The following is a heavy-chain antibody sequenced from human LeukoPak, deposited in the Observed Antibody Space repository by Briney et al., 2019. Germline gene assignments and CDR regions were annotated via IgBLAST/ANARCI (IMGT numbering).Heavy chain of an antibody. Sequence: PGGSLRLSCAASGFTFSSYGMHWVRQAPGKGLEWVAVISYDGSNKYYADSVKGRFTISRDNSKNTLYLQMSSLRPEDMAVYYCARELSFGTGWYDYWGQGTLVTVSS. D-gene: IGHD6-19*01. V-gene: IGHV3-30*03. J-gene: IGHJ4*02. CDR2: ISYDGSNK. CDR3: ARELSFGTGWYDY. CDR1: GFTFSSYG.